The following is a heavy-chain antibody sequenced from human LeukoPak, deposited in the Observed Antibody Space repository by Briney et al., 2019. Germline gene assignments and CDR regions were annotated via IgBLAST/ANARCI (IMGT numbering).Heavy chain of an antibody. V-gene: IGHV1-69*13. CDR3: ARVLIPGSRLRFGDY. J-gene: IGHJ4*02. Sequence: SVKVSCKASGYTFTSYGISWVRQAPGQGLEWMGGIIPIFGTANYAQKFQGRVTITADESTSTAYMELSSLRSEDTAVYYCARVLIPGSRLRFGDYWRQGTLVTVSS. CDR1: GYTFTSYG. CDR2: IIPIFGTA. D-gene: IGHD5-12*01.